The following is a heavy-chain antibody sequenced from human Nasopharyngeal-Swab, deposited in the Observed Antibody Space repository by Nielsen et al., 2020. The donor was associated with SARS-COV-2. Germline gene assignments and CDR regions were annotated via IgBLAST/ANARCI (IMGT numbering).Heavy chain of an antibody. Sequence: ASVKVSCKVSGYTLTELSMHWVRQAPGKGLEWMGGFDPKDGETIYAQKFQGRVTMTEDTSTDTAYMELSSLRSEDTAVYYCATEPAMVRGGWFDPWGQGTLVTVSS. CDR3: ATEPAMVRGGWFDP. D-gene: IGHD3-10*01. CDR1: GYTLTELS. V-gene: IGHV1-24*01. J-gene: IGHJ5*02. CDR2: FDPKDGET.